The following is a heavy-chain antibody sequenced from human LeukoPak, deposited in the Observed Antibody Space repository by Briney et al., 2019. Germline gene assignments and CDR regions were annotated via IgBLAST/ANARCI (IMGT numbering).Heavy chain of an antibody. D-gene: IGHD2-15*01. V-gene: IGHV3-23*01. CDR3: ARSGLNRFDY. CDR2: VSGSGGST. J-gene: IGHJ4*02. CDR1: GFTFSSFA. Sequence: GGSLSLSCAASGFTFSSFAMGWVRQAPGKGLEWVSTVSGSGGSTYYADSVKGRFSISRDNSKNTLYLRMNSLRAEDTAAYYCARSGLNRFDYWGQGTLVTVSS.